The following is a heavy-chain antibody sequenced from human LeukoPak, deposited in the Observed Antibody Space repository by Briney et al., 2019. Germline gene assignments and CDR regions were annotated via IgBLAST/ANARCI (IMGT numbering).Heavy chain of an antibody. CDR2: INPDSGGT. J-gene: IGHJ5*02. V-gene: IGHV1-2*02. CDR1: GYTFTSYY. Sequence: ASVKVSCKASGYTFTSYYIHRVRQAPGQGLEWMGWINPDSGGTNYAQQFQGRVTMTRDTSISTVYMDLSRLRSDDTAMYYCVREARAGNWFDPWGQGTLVIVSS. CDR3: VREARAGNWFDP.